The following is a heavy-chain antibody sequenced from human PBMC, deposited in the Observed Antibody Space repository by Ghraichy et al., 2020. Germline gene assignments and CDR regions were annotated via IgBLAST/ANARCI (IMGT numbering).Heavy chain of an antibody. CDR2: IYHSGST. V-gene: IGHV4-38-2*02. D-gene: IGHD3-10*01. CDR1: GYSISSGYY. CDR3: ARDPGKRMVRGVTI. Sequence: SETLSLTCTVSGYSISSGYYWGWIRQPPGKGLEWIGSIYHSGSTYYNPSLKSRVTISVDTSKNQFSLKLSSVTAADTAVYYCARDPGKRMVRGVTIRGQGTLVTVSS. J-gene: IGHJ4*02.